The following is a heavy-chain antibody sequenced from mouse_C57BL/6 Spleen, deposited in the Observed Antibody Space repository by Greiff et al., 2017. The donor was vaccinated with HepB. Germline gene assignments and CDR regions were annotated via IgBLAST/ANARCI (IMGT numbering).Heavy chain of an antibody. CDR3: ARGGYYYGSSFYFDY. D-gene: IGHD1-1*01. CDR1: GFTFSDYG. J-gene: IGHJ2*01. Sequence: EVQLVESGGGLVKPGGSLKLSCAASGFTFSDYGMHWVRQAPEKGLEWVVYISSGSSTIYYADTVKGRFTISRDNAKNTLFLQMTSLRSEDTAMYYCARGGYYYGSSFYFDYWGQGTTLTVAS. V-gene: IGHV5-17*01. CDR2: ISSGSSTI.